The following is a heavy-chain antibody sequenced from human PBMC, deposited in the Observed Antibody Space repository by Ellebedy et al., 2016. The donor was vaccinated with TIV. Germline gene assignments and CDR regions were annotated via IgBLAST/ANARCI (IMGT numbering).Heavy chain of an antibody. Sequence: GGSLRLSCATSGFTFSNYWMTWVRQAPGKGLEWVANIKQDGSEKYYVDSVKGRSSISRDNAKSSLYLQMNSLTDEDTAVYYCARDQWLGRAYYFDSWGQGTLVTVSS. J-gene: IGHJ4*02. CDR2: IKQDGSEK. CDR3: ARDQWLGRAYYFDS. CDR1: GFTFSNYW. V-gene: IGHV3-7*01. D-gene: IGHD6-19*01.